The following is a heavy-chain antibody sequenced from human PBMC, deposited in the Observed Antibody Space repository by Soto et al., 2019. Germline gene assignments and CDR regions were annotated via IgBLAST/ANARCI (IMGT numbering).Heavy chain of an antibody. D-gene: IGHD3-3*01. CDR1: GFTFSDHY. V-gene: IGHV3-11*01. CDR3: TGDVHYYTSDY. Sequence: GGSLRLSCATSGFTFSDHYMNWIRQAPGKGLEWISYISGSGSDIYYADSVKGRFTVSRDNSKNPLYLQMSSLRAEDTAVYYCTGDVHYYTSDYWGQRTLVTVSS. J-gene: IGHJ4*02. CDR2: ISGSGSDI.